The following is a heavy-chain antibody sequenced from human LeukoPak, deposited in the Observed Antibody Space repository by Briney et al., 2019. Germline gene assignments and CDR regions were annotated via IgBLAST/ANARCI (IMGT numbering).Heavy chain of an antibody. D-gene: IGHD1-26*01. Sequence: GGSLRLSCAASGFTFSSYTMNWVRQAPGKGLEWVSYISSGSTTIYYADSVKGRFTISRDNAKNSLYLQMNSLRAEDTAVYYCARGWGATTTRAFDYWGQGTLVTVSS. V-gene: IGHV3-48*04. CDR3: ARGWGATTTRAFDY. CDR2: ISSGSTTI. CDR1: GFTFSSYT. J-gene: IGHJ4*02.